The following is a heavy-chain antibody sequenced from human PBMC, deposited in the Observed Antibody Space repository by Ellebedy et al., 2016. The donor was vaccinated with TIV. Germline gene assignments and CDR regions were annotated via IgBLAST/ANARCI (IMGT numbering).Heavy chain of an antibody. V-gene: IGHV1-69*06. CDR1: GGTFSSYA. Sequence: SVKVSXXASGGTFSSYAISWVRQAPGQGLEWMGGIIPIFGTANYAQKFQGRVTITADKSTSTAYMELSSLRSEDTAVYYCASGAYNWNDAPYYYYYGMDVWGQGTTVTVSS. CDR2: IIPIFGTA. J-gene: IGHJ6*02. D-gene: IGHD1-1*01. CDR3: ASGAYNWNDAPYYYYYGMDV.